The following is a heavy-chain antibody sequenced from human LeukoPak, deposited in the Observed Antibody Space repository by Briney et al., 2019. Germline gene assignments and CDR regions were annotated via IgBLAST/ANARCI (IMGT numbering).Heavy chain of an antibody. J-gene: IGHJ3*02. D-gene: IGHD1-26*01. CDR2: IYYSGST. CDR3: ARQKLSIGSGSYIRDLAFDI. Sequence: PSETLSLNCTVSGGSISSYYWSWIRQPPGKGLEWIGYIYYSGSTNYNPSLKSRVTISVDTSKNQFSLKLSSVTAADTAVYYCARQKLSIGSGSYIRDLAFDIWGQGTMVTVSS. V-gene: IGHV4-59*08. CDR1: GGSISSYY.